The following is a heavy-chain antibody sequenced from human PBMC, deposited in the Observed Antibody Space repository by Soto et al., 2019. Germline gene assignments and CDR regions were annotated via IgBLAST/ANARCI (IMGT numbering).Heavy chain of an antibody. CDR3: ARVSIAVAGIAYYFDY. CDR1: GFSFSSCA. Sequence: GGSLRLSCAASGFSFSSCAMHWVRQAPGKGLEWVAVISHDGSNKYYADSVKGRFTISRDNSKNTLYLQMNSLRPEDTAVYYCARVSIAVAGIAYYFDYWGQGT. D-gene: IGHD6-19*01. J-gene: IGHJ4*02. V-gene: IGHV3-30-3*01. CDR2: ISHDGSNK.